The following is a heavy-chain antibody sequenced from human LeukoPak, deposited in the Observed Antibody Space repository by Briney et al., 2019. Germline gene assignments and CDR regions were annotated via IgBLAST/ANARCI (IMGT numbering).Heavy chain of an antibody. CDR2: IKHDGSDK. V-gene: IGHV3-7*01. CDR3: ATICSTSCYGYYMDV. D-gene: IGHD2-2*01. J-gene: IGHJ6*03. Sequence: GGSLRLSCEVSGFTVTNDYMNWVRQAPGKGLEWVANIKHDGSDKYYVDSVTGQFTISRDNAKNSLSLQMNSLRVEDTAVYYCATICSTSCYGYYMDVWGKGTTVTVSS. CDR1: GFTVTNDY.